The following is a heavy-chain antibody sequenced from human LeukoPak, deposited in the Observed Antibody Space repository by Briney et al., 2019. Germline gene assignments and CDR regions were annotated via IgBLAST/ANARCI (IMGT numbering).Heavy chain of an antibody. J-gene: IGHJ6*03. CDR1: GGSINSNNYF. CDR3: ARRSSSSGYYYYMDV. V-gene: IGHV4-39*01. D-gene: IGHD6-6*01. Sequence: PSETLSLTCTVSGGSINSNNYFWGWFRQPPGKGLEWFGSISYSGSTYYNPSVQSRVTISEDTSRNQFFLKLTSLTAADTAVFYCARRSSSSGYYYYMDVWGKGTTVTVSS. CDR2: ISYSGST.